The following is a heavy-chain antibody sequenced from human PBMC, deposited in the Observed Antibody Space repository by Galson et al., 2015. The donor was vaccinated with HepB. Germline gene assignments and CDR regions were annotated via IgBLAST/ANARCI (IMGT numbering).Heavy chain of an antibody. J-gene: IGHJ4*02. Sequence: SLRLSCAASGFTFSSYSMNWVRQAPGKGLEWVSYISSSSSTIYYADSVKGRFTISRDDAKNSLYLQMNSLRAEDTAVYYCARDGRGLQLDHWGQGTLVTVSS. V-gene: IGHV3-48*01. D-gene: IGHD5-24*01. CDR1: GFTFSSYS. CDR2: ISSSSSTI. CDR3: ARDGRGLQLDH.